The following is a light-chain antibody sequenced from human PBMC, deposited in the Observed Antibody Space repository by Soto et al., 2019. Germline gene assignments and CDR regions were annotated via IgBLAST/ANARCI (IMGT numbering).Light chain of an antibody. V-gene: IGLV1-40*01. CDR3: QSYDSSLRV. CDR2: GNS. Sequence: VLTQPPSVSGAPGQRVTISCTGSSSNIGADYDVHWYQQLPGTAPKLLIYGNSNRPSGVPDRFSGSKSGTSASLAITGLQAEDEADYYCQSYDSSLRVFGGGTKVTVL. J-gene: IGLJ2*01. CDR1: SSNIGADYD.